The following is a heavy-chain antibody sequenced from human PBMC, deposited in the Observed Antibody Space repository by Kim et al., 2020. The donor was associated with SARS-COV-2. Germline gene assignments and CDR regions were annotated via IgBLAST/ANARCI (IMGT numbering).Heavy chain of an antibody. J-gene: IGHJ4*02. D-gene: IGHD3-22*01. Sequence: GGSLRLSCAASGFTFSSYWMSWVRQAPGKGLEWVANIKQDGSEKYYVDSVKGRFTISRDNAKNSLYLQMNSLRAEDTAVYYCARLVQYYYDSSGYYYGRFDGSFDYWGQGTLVTVSS. CDR2: IKQDGSEK. V-gene: IGHV3-7*05. CDR1: GFTFSSYW. CDR3: ARLVQYYYDSSGYYYGRFDGSFDY.